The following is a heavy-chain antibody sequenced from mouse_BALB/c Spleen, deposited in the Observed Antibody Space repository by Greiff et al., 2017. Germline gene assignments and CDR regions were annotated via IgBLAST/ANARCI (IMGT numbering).Heavy chain of an antibody. D-gene: IGHD2-4*01. J-gene: IGHJ3*01. CDR3: ARDDYDRFAY. V-gene: IGHV5-6-5*01. Sequence: EVKLMESGGGLVKPGGSLKLSCAVSGFSFSSYALSWVRQTPEKRLEWVASISSGGSTYYPDSVKGRFTISRDNARNILYLQMSSLRSEDTAMYYCARDDYDRFAYWGQGTLVTVSA. CDR1: GFSFSSYA. CDR2: ISSGGST.